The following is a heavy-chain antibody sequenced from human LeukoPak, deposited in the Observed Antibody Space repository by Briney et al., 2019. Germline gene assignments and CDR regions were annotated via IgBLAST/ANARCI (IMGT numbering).Heavy chain of an antibody. CDR3: ASNYYDSSGYYSLDY. CDR1: GYTFTSYA. D-gene: IGHD3-22*01. Sequence: GASVKVSCKASGYTFTSYAMHWVRQAPGQRLEWMGWINAGNGNTKYSQKFQGRVTITRDTSASTAYMELSSLRSEDTAVYYYASNYYDSSGYYSLDYWGQGTLVTVSS. CDR2: INAGNGNT. V-gene: IGHV1-3*01. J-gene: IGHJ4*02.